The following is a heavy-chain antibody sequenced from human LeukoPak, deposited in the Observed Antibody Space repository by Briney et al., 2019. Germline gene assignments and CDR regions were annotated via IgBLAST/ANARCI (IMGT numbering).Heavy chain of an antibody. D-gene: IGHD3-10*01. Sequence: PGGSLILCCAASVYPFSCYHIGLVPRAPGWAVGWVSAFSGSGCITYLADSVKGRFTISRDSSNNTWYLQMNRLRAEDTAVYYCARDRSYYGSGGHVYYYGMDVLGQGTTVIVSS. V-gene: IGHV3-23*01. CDR1: VYPFSCYH. CDR2: FSGSGCIT. CDR3: ARDRSYYGSGGHVYYYGMDV. J-gene: IGHJ6*02.